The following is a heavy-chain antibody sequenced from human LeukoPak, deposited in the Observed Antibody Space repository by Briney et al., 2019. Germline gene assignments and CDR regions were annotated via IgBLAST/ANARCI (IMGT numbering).Heavy chain of an antibody. Sequence: SETLSLTCTVSGGSISSYYWSWIRQPPGKGLEWIGYIYYSGSTNYNPSLKSRVTISVDTSKNQFSLKLSSVTAADTAVYYCARDSHDICSGGSCYSHYYYYMDVWGKGTTVTVSS. J-gene: IGHJ6*03. CDR3: ARDSHDICSGGSCYSHYYYYMDV. D-gene: IGHD2-15*01. V-gene: IGHV4-59*01. CDR1: GGSISSYY. CDR2: IYYSGST.